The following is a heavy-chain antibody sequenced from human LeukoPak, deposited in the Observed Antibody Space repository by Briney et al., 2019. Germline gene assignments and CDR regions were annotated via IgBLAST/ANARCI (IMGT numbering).Heavy chain of an antibody. D-gene: IGHD3-3*01. J-gene: IGHJ4*02. CDR1: GRYFSGFY. CDR3: ARDRGRLRFSDY. V-gene: IGHV4-34*01. Sequence: SKTLSLTCAVYGRYFSGFYWSWIRQPPGKGLEWIGEINHSGSTNYNPSLKSRVTVSVGTSKNQFSLKLSSVTAADTAVYYCARDRGRLRFSDYWGQGTLVTVSS. CDR2: INHSGST.